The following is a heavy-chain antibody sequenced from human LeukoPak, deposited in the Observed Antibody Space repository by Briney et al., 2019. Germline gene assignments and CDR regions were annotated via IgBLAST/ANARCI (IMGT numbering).Heavy chain of an antibody. CDR3: ARVPYSYDSGRAADF. CDR1: GFTFSGYW. D-gene: IGHD3-22*01. V-gene: IGHV3-74*01. J-gene: IGHJ4*02. Sequence: PGGSLRLSCTASGFTFSGYWKHWVRHAPGKGLVWLSRINTDGNTTNYADSVKGRFTISRDNAKNTLYLQMTSLRAEDTAVYYCARVPYSYDSGRAADFWGQGTLVTVSS. CDR2: INTDGNTT.